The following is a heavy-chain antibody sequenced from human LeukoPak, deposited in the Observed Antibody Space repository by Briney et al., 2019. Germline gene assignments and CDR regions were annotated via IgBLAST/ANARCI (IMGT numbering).Heavy chain of an antibody. Sequence: DPSETLSLTCTVSGGSISSGGYYWSWIRQPPGKGLEWIGSIYYSGSTYYNPSLKSRVTISVDTSKNQFSLKLSSVTAADTAVYYCASLGYCSGGSCYQGTEIDYWGQGTLVTVSS. J-gene: IGHJ4*02. CDR3: ASLGYCSGGSCYQGTEIDY. CDR1: GGSISSGGYY. V-gene: IGHV4-39*01. CDR2: IYYSGST. D-gene: IGHD2-15*01.